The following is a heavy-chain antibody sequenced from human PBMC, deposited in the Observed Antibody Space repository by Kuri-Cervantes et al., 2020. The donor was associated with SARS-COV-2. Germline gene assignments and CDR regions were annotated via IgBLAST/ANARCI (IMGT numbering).Heavy chain of an antibody. Sequence: GSLSLTCAVYGGSFSGYYWSWIRQPPGKGLEWIGEINHSGSTNYNPSLKSRVTISVDTSKNQFSLELSSATAAYTAVYYCASSDCAFDIWGQGTMVTVSS. D-gene: IGHD2-21*01. CDR1: GGSFSGYY. V-gene: IGHV4-34*01. CDR3: ASSDCAFDI. CDR2: INHSGST. J-gene: IGHJ3*02.